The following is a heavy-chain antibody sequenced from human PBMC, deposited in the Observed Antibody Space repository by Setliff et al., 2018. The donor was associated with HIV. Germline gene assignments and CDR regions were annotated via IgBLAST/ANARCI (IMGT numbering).Heavy chain of an antibody. V-gene: IGHV1-18*01. D-gene: IGHD3-3*01. CDR1: GYTFTDYG. J-gene: IGHJ3*02. Sequence: ASVKVSCKASGYTFTDYGVFWVRQAPGQGLEWMGWISAYNGNTNYAQKLQGRVTMTTDTSTSTAYMELRSLRSDDTAVYYCARKGDYNFWSGYPDAFDIWGQGTMVTVSS. CDR2: ISAYNGNT. CDR3: ARKGDYNFWSGYPDAFDI.